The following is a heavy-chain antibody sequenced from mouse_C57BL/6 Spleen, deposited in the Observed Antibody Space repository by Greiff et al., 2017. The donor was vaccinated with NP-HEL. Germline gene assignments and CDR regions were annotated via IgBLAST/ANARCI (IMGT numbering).Heavy chain of an antibody. CDR3: ARNYGSSHGAMDY. CDR1: GFTFSDYG. V-gene: IGHV5-17*01. J-gene: IGHJ4*01. D-gene: IGHD1-1*01. Sequence: EVKLQESGGGLVKPGGSLKLSCAASGFTFSDYGMHWVRQAPEKGLEWVAYISSGSSTIYYADTVKGRFTISRDNAKNTLFLQMTSLRSEDTAMYYCARNYGSSHGAMDYWGQGTSVTVSS. CDR2: ISSGSSTI.